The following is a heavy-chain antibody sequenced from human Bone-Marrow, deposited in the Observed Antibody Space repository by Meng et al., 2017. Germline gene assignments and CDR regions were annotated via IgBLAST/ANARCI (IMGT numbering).Heavy chain of an antibody. V-gene: IGHV3-15*01. J-gene: IGHJ4*01. Sequence: PVVESGGGLVKPAGSLRLSGAAFGFTFSNARMTWVRQAPGKGLEWIGTTKSNVDGGTVEYAAAVKGRFFISRDDSENFFYLQMNSLKTEDTAVYYCSGHVDYWGHGTLVTVSS. CDR2: TKSNVDGGTV. CDR3: SGHVDY. CDR1: GFTFSNAR.